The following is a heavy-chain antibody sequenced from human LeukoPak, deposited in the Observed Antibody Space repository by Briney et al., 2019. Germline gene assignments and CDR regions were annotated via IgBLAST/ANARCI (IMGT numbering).Heavy chain of an antibody. Sequence: SGTLSLTCTVSTGSISSNDWWSWVRQPPGKGLEWIGEISHSGGTNYNPSLRSRLTISVDKSKNQFSLRLNSMTAADTAVYYCARVRCSGGSCYSVFDFWGQGTLVTVSS. D-gene: IGHD2-15*01. CDR2: ISHSGGT. J-gene: IGHJ4*02. CDR3: ARVRCSGGSCYSVFDF. V-gene: IGHV4-4*02. CDR1: TGSISSNDW.